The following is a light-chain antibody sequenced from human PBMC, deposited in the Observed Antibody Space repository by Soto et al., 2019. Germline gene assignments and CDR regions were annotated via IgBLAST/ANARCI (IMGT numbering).Light chain of an antibody. CDR1: SSDVVGYNY. J-gene: IGLJ1*01. CDR3: SSYTSSSTHDV. CDR2: EVS. Sequence: QSALTQPASVSGSPGQSITISCTGTSSDVVGYNYVSWYQQHPGKAPKLMIYEVSNRPSGVSNRFSGSKSGNTASLTISGLQAEDEADYDCSSYTSSSTHDVFGTGTKLTVL. V-gene: IGLV2-14*01.